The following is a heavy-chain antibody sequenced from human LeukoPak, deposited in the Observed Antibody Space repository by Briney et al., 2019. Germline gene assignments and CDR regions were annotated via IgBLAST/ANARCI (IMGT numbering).Heavy chain of an antibody. J-gene: IGHJ6*02. D-gene: IGHD6-13*01. CDR1: GGSISSYY. CDR3: ARGQHLKNYGMDV. CDR2: IYYSGST. Sequence: PSETLSLTCTVSGGSISSYYWSWIRQPPGKGLEWIGYIYYSGSTNYNPSLKSRVTISVDTSKNQFSLKLSPVTAADTAVYYCARGQHLKNYGMDVWGQGTTVTVSS. V-gene: IGHV4-59*01.